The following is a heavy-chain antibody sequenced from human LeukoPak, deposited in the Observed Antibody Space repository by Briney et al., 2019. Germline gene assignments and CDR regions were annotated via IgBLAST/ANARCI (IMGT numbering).Heavy chain of an antibody. CDR2: ISWDGGST. CDR3: AKGGLAGGDGAVGYYYYMDV. CDR1: GFTFDDYT. J-gene: IGHJ6*03. V-gene: IGHV3-43*01. Sequence: PGGSLRLSCAASGFTFDDYTMHWVRQSPGKGLEWVSLISWDGGSTYYADSVEGRFTISRDNSKNSLYLQMNSLRTEDTALYYCAKGGLAGGDGAVGYYYYMDVWGKGTTVTVSS. D-gene: IGHD3-16*01.